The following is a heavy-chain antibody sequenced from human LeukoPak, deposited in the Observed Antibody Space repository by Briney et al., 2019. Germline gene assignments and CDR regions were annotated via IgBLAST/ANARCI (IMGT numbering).Heavy chain of an antibody. CDR3: ARKDYGDYGQSFDY. CDR1: GGSISSYY. CDR2: IYYSGST. Sequence: KPSETLSLTCTVSGGSISSYYWSWIRQPPGKGLEWIGYIYYSGSTNYNPSLKSRVTISVDTSKNQFSLKLSSVTAADTAVYYCARKDYGDYGQSFDYWGQGTLVTVSS. D-gene: IGHD4-17*01. J-gene: IGHJ4*02. V-gene: IGHV4-59*08.